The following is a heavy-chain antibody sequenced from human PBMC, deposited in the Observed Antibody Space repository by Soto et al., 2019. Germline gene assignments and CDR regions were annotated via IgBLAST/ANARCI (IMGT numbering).Heavy chain of an antibody. J-gene: IGHJ1*01. CDR1: GYTLSDLS. V-gene: IGHV1-24*01. D-gene: IGHD3-10*01. Sequence: QVQLIQSGAEVRKPGASVKVSCKVSGYTLSDLSMHWVRQAPGKGLEWMGGFDPEDGETLYAQKFQGRVTITEDTSTDTAYLEMSSLRSEDSAVYYCATRTLLSDFHHWGQGTLVTVSS. CDR2: FDPEDGET. CDR3: ATRTLLSDFHH.